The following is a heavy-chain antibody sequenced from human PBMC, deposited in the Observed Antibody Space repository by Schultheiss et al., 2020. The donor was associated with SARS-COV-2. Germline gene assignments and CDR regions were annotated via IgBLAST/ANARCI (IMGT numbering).Heavy chain of an antibody. CDR3: ARRAAAGPFDY. CDR2: IYYSGST. V-gene: IGHV4-59*12. CDR1: GGSISSYY. J-gene: IGHJ4*02. Sequence: SETLSLTCTVSGGSISSYYWSWIRQPPGKGLEWIGYIYYSGSTNYNPSLKSRVTMSVDTSKNQFSLKLSSVTAADTAVYYCARRAAAGPFDYWGQGTLVTVSS. D-gene: IGHD6-13*01.